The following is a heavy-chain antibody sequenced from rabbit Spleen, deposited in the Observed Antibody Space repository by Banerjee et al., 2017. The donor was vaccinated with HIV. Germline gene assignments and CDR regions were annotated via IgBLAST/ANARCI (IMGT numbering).Heavy chain of an antibody. D-gene: IGHD1-1*01. CDR3: VRGASSSGYYSL. CDR2: IDLVFGST. Sequence: QLKESGGGLVQPGGSLKVSCIASGFDFSSYYMSWVRQAPGKGLEWIGYIDLVFGSTYYANWVNGRFTISSHNAQNTLYLQLNSLTAADTATYFCVRGASSSGYYSLWGPGTLVTVS. V-gene: IGHV1S7*01. J-gene: IGHJ6*01. CDR1: GFDFSSYY.